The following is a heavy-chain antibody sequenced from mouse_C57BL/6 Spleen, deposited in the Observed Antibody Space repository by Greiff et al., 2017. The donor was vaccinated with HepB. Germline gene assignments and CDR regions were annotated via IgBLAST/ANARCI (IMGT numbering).Heavy chain of an antibody. CDR3: TTSTVVAEGYFDY. J-gene: IGHJ2*01. CDR1: GFNIKDDY. V-gene: IGHV14-4*01. Sequence: VQLQQSGAELVRPGASVKLSCTASGFNIKDDYMHWVKQRPEQGLEWIGWIDPENGDTEYASKFQGKATITADTSSNTAYLQLSSLTSEDTAVYYCTTSTVVAEGYFDYWGQGTTLTVSS. CDR2: IDPENGDT. D-gene: IGHD1-1*01.